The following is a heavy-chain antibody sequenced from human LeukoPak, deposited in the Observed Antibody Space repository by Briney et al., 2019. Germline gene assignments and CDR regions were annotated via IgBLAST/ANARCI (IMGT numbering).Heavy chain of an antibody. Sequence: PGGSLRLSCAASRFTFDDYAMHWVRQAPGKGLEWVSGISWNSGTVGYADSVKGRFTISRDNAKNSLYLQMNSLRAEDTAIYYCTRVGYIDEGIDYWGQGTLVTVSS. CDR3: TRVGYIDEGIDY. CDR2: ISWNSGTV. J-gene: IGHJ4*02. CDR1: RFTFDDYA. V-gene: IGHV3-9*01. D-gene: IGHD5-24*01.